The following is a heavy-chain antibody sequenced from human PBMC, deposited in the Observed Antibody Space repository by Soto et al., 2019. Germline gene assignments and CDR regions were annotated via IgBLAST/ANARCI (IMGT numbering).Heavy chain of an antibody. CDR2: INPSGGST. CDR3: ARSVVPAAETYYYYGMDV. CDR1: GYTFTSYY. V-gene: IGHV1-46*01. D-gene: IGHD2-2*01. Sequence: GASVKVSCKASGYTFTSYYMHCVRQAPGQGLEWMGIINPSGGSTSYAQKFQGRVTMTRDTSTSTVYMELSSLRSEDTAVYYCARSVVPAAETYYYYGMDVWVQGTTVTVSS. J-gene: IGHJ6*02.